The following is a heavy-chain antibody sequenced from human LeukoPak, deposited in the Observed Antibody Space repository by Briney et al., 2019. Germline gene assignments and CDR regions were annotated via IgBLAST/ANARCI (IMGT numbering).Heavy chain of an antibody. Sequence: GGSLRLSCAPSAFTFSSYTMNWFRQAPGKGLEGVSSISSSSSYIYFADSVKGRFTSSRDNAKNSLYLQMNSLRAEDTAVYECARDRDGSGWNDYWGQGTLVTVSS. J-gene: IGHJ4*02. CDR1: AFTFSSYT. CDR3: ARDRDGSGWNDY. V-gene: IGHV3-21*03. D-gene: IGHD6-19*01. CDR2: ISSSSSYI.